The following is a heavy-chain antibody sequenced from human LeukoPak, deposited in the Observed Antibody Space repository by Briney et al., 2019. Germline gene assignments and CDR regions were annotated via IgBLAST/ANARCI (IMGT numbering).Heavy chain of an antibody. J-gene: IGHJ4*02. Sequence: PSETLSLTCAVSGYSISSGYYWGWIRQPPGKGLEWIGSIYHSGSTYYNPSLKSRVTISVDTSKNQFSLKLSSVTAADTAVYYCAGGSDFWSGYRYYFDYWGQGTLVTVSS. CDR1: GYSISSGYY. D-gene: IGHD3-3*01. CDR2: IYHSGST. V-gene: IGHV4-38-2*01. CDR3: AGGSDFWSGYRYYFDY.